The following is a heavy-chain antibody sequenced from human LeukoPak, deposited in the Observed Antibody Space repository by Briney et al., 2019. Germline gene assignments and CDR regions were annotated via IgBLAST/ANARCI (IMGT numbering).Heavy chain of an antibody. CDR2: ISPYNGNT. Sequence: ASVKVSCTASGYTFTTYGISWLRQAPGQGPEWMGWISPYNGNTNFAPKFQDRLTLTTDTSTSTAYMEVKSLRSDDTAVYYCARDREGMATSDNGGQGTLVTVSS. CDR3: ARDREGMATSDN. J-gene: IGHJ4*02. V-gene: IGHV1-18*01. CDR1: GYTFTTYG. D-gene: IGHD5-24*01.